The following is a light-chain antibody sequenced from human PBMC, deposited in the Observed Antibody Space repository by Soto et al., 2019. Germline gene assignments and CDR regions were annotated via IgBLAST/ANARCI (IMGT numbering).Light chain of an antibody. V-gene: IGKV1-5*01. Sequence: DIQMTQSPSTLSASVGDRVTITCRASQTISNWLAWYQQKPGKAPKLLIYDSSNLESGVPSRFSGSGSGTEFTLTISSLQTDDFSTYYCQQYHSYWTFGQGTKVDIK. J-gene: IGKJ1*01. CDR1: QTISNW. CDR3: QQYHSYWT. CDR2: DSS.